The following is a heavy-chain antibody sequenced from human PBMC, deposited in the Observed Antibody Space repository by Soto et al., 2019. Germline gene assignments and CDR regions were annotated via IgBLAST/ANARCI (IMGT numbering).Heavy chain of an antibody. D-gene: IGHD2-15*01. J-gene: IGHJ5*02. V-gene: IGHV5-51*01. Sequence: PGESLKISCKGSGYRFTNYWIGWVRQMPGKGLEWVGIIYPGDSDTQYSPSFQGHVTISADKSINTAYLQWNSLQASDTAVYYCATRIAHNEPHSCRPDPAWLDPWGQGTLVTVSS. CDR3: ATRIAHNEPHSCRPDPAWLDP. CDR2: IYPGDSDT. CDR1: GYRFTNYW.